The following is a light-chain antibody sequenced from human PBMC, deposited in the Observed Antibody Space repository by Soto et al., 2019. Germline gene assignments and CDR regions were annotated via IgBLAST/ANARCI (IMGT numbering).Light chain of an antibody. CDR1: QSISNNY. V-gene: IGKV3-20*01. Sequence: EIVLTQSPGTLSLSPGERATLSCRASQSISNNYLAWYQQRPGQAPRLLIYIASNRATGIPDRFSGSGSGTDFTLTISRLAPEDVAGYYCQQYAGSARTFGQGTKVDI. J-gene: IGKJ1*01. CDR3: QQYAGSART. CDR2: IAS.